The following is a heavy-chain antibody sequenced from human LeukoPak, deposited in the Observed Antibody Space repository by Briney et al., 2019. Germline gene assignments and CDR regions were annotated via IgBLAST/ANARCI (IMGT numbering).Heavy chain of an antibody. CDR2: ISAYNGNT. CDR1: GYTFPSYG. Sequence: VASVTVSCKASGYTFPSYGVSWVRQAPGQGLEWMGWISAYNGNTNYAQKLQGRVTTTTDTSTSTAYIELRSLRSDDTAVYYCARENSDSGSRYYFDYWGQGTLVTVSS. V-gene: IGHV1-18*01. J-gene: IGHJ4*02. D-gene: IGHD1-26*01. CDR3: ARENSDSGSRYYFDY.